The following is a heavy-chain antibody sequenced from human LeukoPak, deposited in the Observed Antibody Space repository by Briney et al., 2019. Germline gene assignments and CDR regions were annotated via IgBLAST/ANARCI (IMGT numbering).Heavy chain of an antibody. J-gene: IGHJ3*02. Sequence: ASVKVSCKASGYTFTGYYMHWVRQAPGQGLDWMGWINPNSGGTNYAQKFQGRVTMTRDTSISTAYMELSRLRSDDTAVYYCARDAVVVVAATRADAFDIWGQGTMVTVSS. CDR2: INPNSGGT. D-gene: IGHD2-15*01. CDR3: ARDAVVVVAATRADAFDI. V-gene: IGHV1-2*02. CDR1: GYTFTGYY.